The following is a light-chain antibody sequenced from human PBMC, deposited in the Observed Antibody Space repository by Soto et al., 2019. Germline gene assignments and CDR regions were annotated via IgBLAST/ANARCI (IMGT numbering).Light chain of an antibody. V-gene: IGKV1-5*01. CDR2: DAS. CDR1: QSISSW. Sequence: DIQMTQSPSTLSASVGDRVTITCRASQSISSWLAWYQRKPGKAPKLLIYDASALPRGVPSRFSGSGSGTKFTLTIASLQPDDFATYYCQQYETFSGTFGPGTKVDIK. J-gene: IGKJ1*01. CDR3: QQYETFSGT.